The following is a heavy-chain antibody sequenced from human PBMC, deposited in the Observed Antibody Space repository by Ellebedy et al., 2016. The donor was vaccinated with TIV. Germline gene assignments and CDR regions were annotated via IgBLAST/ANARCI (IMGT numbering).Heavy chain of an antibody. V-gene: IGHV1-18*01. CDR1: GFTFSSYA. Sequence: GGSLRLSXAASGFTFSSYAIRWVRQAPGQGLEWMGWISAYNGNTNYAQKLQGRVTMTTDTSTSTAYMELSSLRSGDTAVYYCARGAYYYDSSGYYYWGQGTLVTVSS. J-gene: IGHJ4*02. CDR2: ISAYNGNT. D-gene: IGHD3-22*01. CDR3: ARGAYYYDSSGYYY.